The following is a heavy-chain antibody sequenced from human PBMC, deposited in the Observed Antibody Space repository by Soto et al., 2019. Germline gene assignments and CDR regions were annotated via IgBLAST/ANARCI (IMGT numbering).Heavy chain of an antibody. V-gene: IGHV4-59*08. D-gene: IGHD4-17*01. J-gene: IGHJ5*02. Sequence: PSETLSLTCTVSGGSISSYYWSWIRQPPGKGLEWIAYIFYSGGTNYNPSLKSRVTISGDTSKNQFSLKLTSVTAADTAVYFCASHSTLTTATWFYPWGPGILVTVSS. CDR2: IFYSGGT. CDR1: GGSISSYY. CDR3: ASHSTLTTATWFYP.